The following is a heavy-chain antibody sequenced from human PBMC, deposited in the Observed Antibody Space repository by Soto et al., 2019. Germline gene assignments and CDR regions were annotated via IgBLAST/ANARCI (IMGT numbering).Heavy chain of an antibody. CDR3: VRDGTKTLRDWFDP. V-gene: IGHV4-4*07. Sequence: SETLSLTCTVSGTSISGYYWSWIRKSAGKGLEWIGRIYATGTTDYNPSLKSRVMMSVDTSKKQFSLKLRSVTAADTAVYYCVRDGTKTLRDWFDPWGQGISVTVSS. CDR2: IYATGTT. J-gene: IGHJ5*02. CDR1: GTSISGYY. D-gene: IGHD1-1*01.